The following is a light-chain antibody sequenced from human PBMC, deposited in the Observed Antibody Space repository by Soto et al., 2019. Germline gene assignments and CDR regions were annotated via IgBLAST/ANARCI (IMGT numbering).Light chain of an antibody. V-gene: IGKV3-11*01. CDR2: DAS. J-gene: IGKJ5*01. Sequence: IMLTQSPATLSLSPGETATLSFSASQSVSSYLAWYQQKPGQAPRLLIYDASNRATGIPARFSGSGSGTDFTLTISSLEPEDFAVYYCQQRSNWPPITFGQGTRLEIK. CDR1: QSVSSY. CDR3: QQRSNWPPIT.